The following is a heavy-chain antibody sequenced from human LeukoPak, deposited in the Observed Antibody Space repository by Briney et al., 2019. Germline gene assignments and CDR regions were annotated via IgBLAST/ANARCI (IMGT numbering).Heavy chain of an antibody. CDR2: INWNGGST. V-gene: IGHV3-20*04. CDR3: ARAVYYYDSSGYYVAFDI. J-gene: IGHJ3*02. Sequence: PGGSLRLSCAASGYTFDDYGMSWVRQAPGKGLEWVSGINWNGGSTGYADSVKGRFTISRDNAKNSLYLQMNSLRAEDTALYYCARAVYYYDSSGYYVAFDIWGQGTMVTVSS. CDR1: GYTFDDYG. D-gene: IGHD3-22*01.